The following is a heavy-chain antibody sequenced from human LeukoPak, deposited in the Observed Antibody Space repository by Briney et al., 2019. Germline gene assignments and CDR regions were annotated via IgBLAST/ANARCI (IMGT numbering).Heavy chain of an antibody. Sequence: GGSLRLACAASALTFSSAWMAWVRQAPAKGLEWVGHIKSKADGGTTDYAAPAKGRFTISRDDSKNTLSLQMNSLKYEDTAVYYCTTDPFMLDVYHFHYWGQGTLVTVSS. CDR1: ALTFSSAW. V-gene: IGHV3-15*01. CDR2: IKSKADGGTT. J-gene: IGHJ4*02. CDR3: TTDPFMLDVYHFHY. D-gene: IGHD5/OR15-5a*01.